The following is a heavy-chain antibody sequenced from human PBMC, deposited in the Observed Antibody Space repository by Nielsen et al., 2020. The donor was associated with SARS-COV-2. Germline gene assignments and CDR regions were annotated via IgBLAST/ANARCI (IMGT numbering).Heavy chain of an antibody. CDR3: ARGLAGMDV. J-gene: IGHJ6*02. D-gene: IGHD6-19*01. CDR1: GYTFTNYA. V-gene: IGHV1-2*02. CDR2: INPNSGGT. Sequence: ASVKVSCKASGYTFTNYAMNWVRQAPGQGLEWMGWINPNSGGTNYAQKFQGRVTMTRDTSISTAYMELSRLRSDDTAVYYCARGLAGMDVWGQGTTVTVSS.